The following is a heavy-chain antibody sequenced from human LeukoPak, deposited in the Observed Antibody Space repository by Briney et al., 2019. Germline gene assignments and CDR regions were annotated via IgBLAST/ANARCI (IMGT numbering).Heavy chain of an antibody. CDR2: IIPIFGTA. V-gene: IGHV1-69*05. Sequence: SVKVSCKASGGTFSSYAISWVRQAPGQGLEWMGGIIPIFGTANYAQKFQGRVTITTDESTSTAYMELSSLRSEDTAVYYCARSAGIAAAGENWFDPWGQGTLVTVSS. CDR1: GGTFSSYA. CDR3: ARSAGIAAAGENWFDP. J-gene: IGHJ5*02. D-gene: IGHD6-13*01.